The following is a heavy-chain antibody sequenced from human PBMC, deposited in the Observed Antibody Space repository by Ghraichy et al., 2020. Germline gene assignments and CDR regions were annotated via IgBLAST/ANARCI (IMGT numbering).Heavy chain of an antibody. V-gene: IGHV4-34*01. D-gene: IGHD3-22*01. J-gene: IGHJ4*02. Sequence: SETLSLTCAVYGGSFSGYYWSWIRQPPGKGLEWIGEINHSGSTNYNPSLKSRVTISVDTSKNQFSLKLSSVTAADTAVYYCAETDKDNSGLLLNWGQGTLVTVSS. CDR1: GGSFSGYY. CDR3: AETDKDNSGLLLN. CDR2: INHSGST.